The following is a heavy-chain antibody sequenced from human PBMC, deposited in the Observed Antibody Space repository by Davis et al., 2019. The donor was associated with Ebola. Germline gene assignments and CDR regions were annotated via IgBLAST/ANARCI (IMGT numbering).Heavy chain of an antibody. V-gene: IGHV1-69*04. CDR2: IIPILGIA. Sequence: SVKVSCKASGYTFKNYAITWVRQAPGQGLDWMGRIIPILGIANYAQKFQGRVTITADKFTSTAYMELSRLTSEDTAVYYCAGTGGYTYGPLDYWGQGALVTVSS. CDR3: AGTGGYTYGPLDY. D-gene: IGHD5-18*01. CDR1: GYTFKNYA. J-gene: IGHJ4*02.